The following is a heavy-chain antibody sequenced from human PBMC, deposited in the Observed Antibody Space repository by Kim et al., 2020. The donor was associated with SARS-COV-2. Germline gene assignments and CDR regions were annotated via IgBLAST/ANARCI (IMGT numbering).Heavy chain of an antibody. V-gene: IGHV3-33*01. CDR2: RNT. CDR3: ARERDYGMDV. J-gene: IGHJ6*02. Sequence: RNTYYAESVKSRFTISGDNSKNSLYLKMNSLRAEDTAVYYGARERDYGMDVWGQGTTVTVSS.